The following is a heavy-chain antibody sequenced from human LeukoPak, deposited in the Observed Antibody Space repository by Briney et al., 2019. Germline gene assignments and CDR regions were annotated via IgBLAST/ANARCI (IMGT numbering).Heavy chain of an antibody. CDR1: GFTFSSYG. CDR2: IRYDGSNK. CDR3: AKDGPVAGDGAFDY. Sequence: GGSLRLSXAASGFTFSSYGMHWVRQAPGKGLEWVAFIRYDGSNKYYADSVKGRFTISRDNSKNTLYLQMNSLRAEDTAVYYCAKDGPVAGDGAFDYWGQGTLVTVSS. D-gene: IGHD6-19*01. J-gene: IGHJ4*02. V-gene: IGHV3-30*02.